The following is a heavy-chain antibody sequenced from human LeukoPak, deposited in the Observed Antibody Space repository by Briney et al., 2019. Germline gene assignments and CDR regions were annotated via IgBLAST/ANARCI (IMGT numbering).Heavy chain of an antibody. CDR1: GGSFSGYY. D-gene: IGHD6-13*01. V-gene: IGHV4-34*01. J-gene: IGHJ4*02. Sequence: SETLSLTCAVYGGSFSGYYWSWIRQPPGKGLEWIGEINHSGSTNYNPSLKSRVTISVDTSKNQFFLKLSSVTAADTAVYYCARGDWGSSWYGTTTYYFDYWGQGTLVTVSS. CDR2: INHSGST. CDR3: ARGDWGSSWYGTTTYYFDY.